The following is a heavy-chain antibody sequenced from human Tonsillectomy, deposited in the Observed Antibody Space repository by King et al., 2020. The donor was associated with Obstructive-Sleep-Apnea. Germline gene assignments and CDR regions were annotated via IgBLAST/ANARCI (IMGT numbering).Heavy chain of an antibody. CDR3: ARADEGVYCSGGTCYSAYYYYGMDV. CDR2: IYHSGST. J-gene: IGHJ6*02. CDR1: GYSISSGYY. Sequence: QVQLQESGPGLVKPSETLSLTCTVSGYSISSGYYWGWIRQPPGKGLEWIGSIYHSGSTYYNPSLKSRVTISVDTSKNQFSLKLTSVTAADTAVYYCARADEGVYCSGGTCYSAYYYYGMDVWGQGTTVTVSS. D-gene: IGHD2-15*01. V-gene: IGHV4-38-2*02.